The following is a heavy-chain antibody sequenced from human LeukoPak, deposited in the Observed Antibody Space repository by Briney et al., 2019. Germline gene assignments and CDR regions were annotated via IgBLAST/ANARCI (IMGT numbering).Heavy chain of an antibody. CDR2: IRQDGSEK. CDR3: AKEGRYCSSTSCSWAGAFDI. V-gene: IGHV3-7*01. CDR1: GFTFSSYW. D-gene: IGHD2-2*01. Sequence: GGSLRLSCAASGFTFSSYWMSWVRQAPGKGLEWVANIRQDGSEKYYVDSVKGRFTISRDNAKNSLYLQMNSLRAEDTAVYYCAKEGRYCSSTSCSWAGAFDIWGQGTMVTVSS. J-gene: IGHJ3*02.